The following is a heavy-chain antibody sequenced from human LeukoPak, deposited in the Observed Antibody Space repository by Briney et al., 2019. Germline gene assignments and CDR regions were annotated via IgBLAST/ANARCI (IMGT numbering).Heavy chain of an antibody. J-gene: IGHJ4*02. CDR2: INAGNGNT. Sequence: ASVKVSCKASGYTFTGYYMHWVRQAPGQGLEWMGWINAGNGNTKYSQKFQGRVTITRDNAKNSLYLQIDSLRAEDSAVYYCARGTTGTVYEGYFDYWGQGTLVTVSS. CDR3: ARGTTGTVYEGYFDY. D-gene: IGHD1-1*01. CDR1: GYTFTGYY. V-gene: IGHV1/OR15-3*02.